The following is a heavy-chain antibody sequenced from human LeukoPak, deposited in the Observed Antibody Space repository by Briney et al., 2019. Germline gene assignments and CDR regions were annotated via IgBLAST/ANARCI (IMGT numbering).Heavy chain of an antibody. V-gene: IGHV4-34*01. Sequence: SSETLPLTCAVYGGSFSGYYWSWIRQPPGKGLEWIGEINHSGSTNYNPSLKSRVTISVDTSKNQFSLKLSSVTAADTAVYYCARGLYDFWSGYYDYWGQGTLVTVSS. D-gene: IGHD3-3*01. CDR3: ARGLYDFWSGYYDY. J-gene: IGHJ4*02. CDR2: INHSGST. CDR1: GGSFSGYY.